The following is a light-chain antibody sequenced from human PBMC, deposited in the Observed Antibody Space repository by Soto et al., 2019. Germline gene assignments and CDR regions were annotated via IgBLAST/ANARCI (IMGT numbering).Light chain of an antibody. Sequence: AIQMTQSPSSLSASVGDRVTITCRASQDIRDDLGWYQHKPGKAPKLLIYAAASLQRGVPSRFSGSGSGTDFTLTISSLQPEDFAVYFCQLRSNWPTFGPGTKVDIK. CDR1: QDIRDD. CDR3: QLRSNWPT. J-gene: IGKJ3*01. CDR2: AAA. V-gene: IGKV1-6*01.